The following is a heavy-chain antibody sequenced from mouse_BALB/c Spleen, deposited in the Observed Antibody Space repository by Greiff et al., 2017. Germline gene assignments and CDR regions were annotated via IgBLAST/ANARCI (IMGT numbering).Heavy chain of an antibody. Sequence: ESGPGLVKPSQSLSLTCSVTGYSITSGYYWNWIRQFPGNKLEWMGYISYDGSNNYNPSLKNRISITRDTSKNQFFLKLNSVTTEDTATYYCASHITTATLYAMDYWGQGTSVTVSS. CDR3: ASHITTATLYAMDY. J-gene: IGHJ4*01. CDR2: ISYDGSN. CDR1: GYSITSGYY. V-gene: IGHV3-6*02. D-gene: IGHD1-2*01.